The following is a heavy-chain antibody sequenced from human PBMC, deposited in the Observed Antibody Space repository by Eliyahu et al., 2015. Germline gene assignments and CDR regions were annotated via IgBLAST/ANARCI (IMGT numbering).Heavy chain of an antibody. CDR1: GGSISSXXYY. Sequence: QLQLQESGPGLVKPSETLSLTCXVSGGSISSXXYYWGWIRQPPGKGLEWIGSIYYSGSTYYNPSLKSRVTISVDTSKNQFSLKLSSVTAADTAVYYCARYKRLPFDYWGQGTLVTVSS. V-gene: IGHV4-39*01. J-gene: IGHJ4*02. D-gene: IGHD6-25*01. CDR3: ARYKRLPFDY. CDR2: IYYSGST.